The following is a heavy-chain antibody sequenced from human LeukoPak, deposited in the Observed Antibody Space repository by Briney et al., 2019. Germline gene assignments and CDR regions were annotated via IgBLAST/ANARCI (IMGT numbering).Heavy chain of an antibody. Sequence: GGSLRLSCAASGFTFSSYWMNWVRQAPGKGLVWVSRIASDGSSTTYADSVKGRFSISRDNAKNTLYLQMNSLRAEDTALYYCAKGGGSGNMCYSLVCGMDVWGQGTTVTVSS. D-gene: IGHD2-15*01. CDR3: AKGGGSGNMCYSLVCGMDV. CDR2: IASDGSST. J-gene: IGHJ6*02. V-gene: IGHV3-74*01. CDR1: GFTFSSYW.